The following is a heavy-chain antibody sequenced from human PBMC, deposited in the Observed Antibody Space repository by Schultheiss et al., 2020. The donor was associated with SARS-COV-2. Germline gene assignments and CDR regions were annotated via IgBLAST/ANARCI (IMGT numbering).Heavy chain of an antibody. CDR3: AKDLALIVGATTTY. CDR1: GFTFSSYE. D-gene: IGHD1-26*01. Sequence: GGSLRLSCAASGFTFSSYEMNWVRQAPGKGLEWVSYISSSGSTIYYADSVKGRFTISRDNSKNTLYLQMNSLRAEDTAVFYCAKDLALIVGATTTYWGQGTLVTVSS. CDR2: ISSSGSTI. J-gene: IGHJ4*02. V-gene: IGHV3-48*03.